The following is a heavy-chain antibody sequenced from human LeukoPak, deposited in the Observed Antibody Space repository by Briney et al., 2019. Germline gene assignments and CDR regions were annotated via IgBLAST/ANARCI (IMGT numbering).Heavy chain of an antibody. CDR1: GYTFTNYG. CDR2: ISAYNGNT. V-gene: IGHV1-18*01. Sequence: ASVKVSCKASGYTFTNYGISWVRQAPGQGLEWMGWISAYNGNTNYAPKLQGRVTMTTDTSTSTAYMELRSLRSDDTAVYFCAREDRHMNWFDPWGQGTLVTVSS. J-gene: IGHJ5*02. CDR3: AREDRHMNWFDP.